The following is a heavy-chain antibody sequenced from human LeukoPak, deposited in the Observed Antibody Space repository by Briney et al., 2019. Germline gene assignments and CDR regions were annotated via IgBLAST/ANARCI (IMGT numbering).Heavy chain of an antibody. J-gene: IGHJ3*02. Sequence: PSETLSLTCTVSGGSISSGSYYWSWIRQPAGKGLEWIGRIYTSGSTYYNPSLKSRVTISVDRSKNQFSLKLSSVTAADTAVYYCARDFRSGFWSGYPPYDAFDIWGQGTMVTVSS. CDR2: IYTSGST. CDR1: GGSISSGSYY. V-gene: IGHV4-61*02. D-gene: IGHD3-3*01. CDR3: ARDFRSGFWSGYPPYDAFDI.